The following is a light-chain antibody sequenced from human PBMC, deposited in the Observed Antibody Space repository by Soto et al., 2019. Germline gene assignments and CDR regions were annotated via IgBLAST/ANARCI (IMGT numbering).Light chain of an antibody. CDR1: SSDVGVYNY. V-gene: IGLV2-11*01. CDR3: AAWDDSLSGHVV. Sequence: QSVLTQPRSVSGSPGQSVTISCTGTSSDVGVYNYVSWYQQYPGKAPKIMIYDVSKRPSGVPDRFSGSKSDNTASLTISGLQAEDEADYYCAAWDDSLSGHVVFGGGTKLTVL. CDR2: DVS. J-gene: IGLJ2*01.